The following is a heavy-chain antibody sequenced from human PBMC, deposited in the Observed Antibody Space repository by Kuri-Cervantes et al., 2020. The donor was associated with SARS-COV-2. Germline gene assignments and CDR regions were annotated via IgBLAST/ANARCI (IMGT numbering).Heavy chain of an antibody. CDR2: IYYSGST. J-gene: IGHJ2*01. V-gene: IGHV4-39*02. CDR3: ARDPETSWYFDL. D-gene: IGHD1-7*01. CDR1: GGSISSSSYY. Sequence: ESLKISCTVSGGSISSSSYYWGWIRQPPEKGLEWIGSIYYSGSTYYNPSLKSRVTISVDTSKNQFSLKLSSVTAADTAVYYCARDPETSWYFDLWGRGTPVTVSS.